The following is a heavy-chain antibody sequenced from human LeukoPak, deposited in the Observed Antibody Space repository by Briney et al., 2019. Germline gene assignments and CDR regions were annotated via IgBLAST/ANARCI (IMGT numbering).Heavy chain of an antibody. CDR2: INPNSGGT. V-gene: IGHV1-2*02. D-gene: IGHD6-13*01. J-gene: IGHJ4*02. Sequence: ASVKVSCKASGYTFTGYYMHWVRQAPGQGLEWMGWINPNSGGTNYAQKFQGRVTMTRDTSISTAYMELNSLRAEDTAVYYCAKDDSSSWYPYYFDYWGQGTLVTVSS. CDR3: AKDDSSSWYPYYFDY. CDR1: GYTFTGYY.